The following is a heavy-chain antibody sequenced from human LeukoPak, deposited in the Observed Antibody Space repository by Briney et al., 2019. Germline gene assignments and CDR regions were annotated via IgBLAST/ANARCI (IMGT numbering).Heavy chain of an antibody. CDR3: ASGELDSLYYFDY. Sequence: GGSLRLSCAASGFTFSSYWMSWVRQAPGKGLEWVANIKKDGSEKYYVDSVKGRFTISRDNAKNTLYLQMNSLRAEDTAVYFCASGELDSLYYFDYWGQGTLVTVSS. CDR1: GFTFSSYW. V-gene: IGHV3-7*01. D-gene: IGHD1-1*01. CDR2: IKKDGSEK. J-gene: IGHJ4*02.